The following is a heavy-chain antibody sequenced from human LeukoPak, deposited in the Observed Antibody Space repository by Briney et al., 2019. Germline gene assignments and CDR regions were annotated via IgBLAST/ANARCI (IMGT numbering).Heavy chain of an antibody. CDR2: ISTSSSYI. CDR3: ARDTLGEGEDANYAVYYFDY. D-gene: IGHD4/OR15-4a*01. V-gene: IGHV3-21*01. CDR1: GFTFSGST. J-gene: IGHJ4*02. Sequence: AGGSLRLSCAASGFTFSGSTMNWVRQAPGKGLEWVSFISTSSSYIYYADSVKGRFTISRDNGKNSLDLQMNSLRADDTAVYYCARDTLGEGEDANYAVYYFDYWGQGTVVTVSS.